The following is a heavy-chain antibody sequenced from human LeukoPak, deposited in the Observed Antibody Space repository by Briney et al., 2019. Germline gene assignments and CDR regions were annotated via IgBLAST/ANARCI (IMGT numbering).Heavy chain of an antibody. CDR3: AKDAERGFDYSNSLNY. D-gene: IGHD4-11*01. CDR1: GVTFGDYG. CDR2: IWSDASNT. Sequence: GGSLRLSCEMSGVTFGDYGRNWVRQSPGAGLEWMAVIWSDASNTYYADSVKGRFTISRDNSRNTLYLQMSSLRAEDTAVYYCAKDAERGFDYSNSLNYWGQGTLVTVSS. J-gene: IGHJ4*02. V-gene: IGHV3-33*06.